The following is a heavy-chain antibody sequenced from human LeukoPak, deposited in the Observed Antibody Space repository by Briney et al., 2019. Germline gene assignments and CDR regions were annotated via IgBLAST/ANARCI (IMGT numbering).Heavy chain of an antibody. J-gene: IGHJ4*02. CDR1: GFTFSSYA. CDR3: AKHYGSGTYYNYLDY. V-gene: IGHV3-23*01. D-gene: IGHD3-10*01. Sequence: PAGSLRLSCAASGFTFSSYAMSWVRRAPGKGLEWVSGISSNGGGTFYADSVKGQCTISRDNSQNTLYLQMNSLRAEDTAIYYCAKHYGSGTYYNYLDYWGQGTLVTVSS. CDR2: ISSNGGGT.